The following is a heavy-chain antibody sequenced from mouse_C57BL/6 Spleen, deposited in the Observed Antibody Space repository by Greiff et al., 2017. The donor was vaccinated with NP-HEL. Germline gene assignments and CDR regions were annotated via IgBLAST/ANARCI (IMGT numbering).Heavy chain of an antibody. Sequence: QVQLQQPGAELVKPGASVKLSCKASGYTFTSYWMQWVKQRPGQGLEWIGEIDPSDSYTNYNQKFKGKATLTVDTSSSTACMHLSSLTSEDSAVYYCASRNGSSYAMDYWGQGTSVTVSS. CDR2: IDPSDSYT. J-gene: IGHJ4*01. D-gene: IGHD1-1*01. V-gene: IGHV1-50*01. CDR1: GYTFTSYW. CDR3: ASRNGSSYAMDY.